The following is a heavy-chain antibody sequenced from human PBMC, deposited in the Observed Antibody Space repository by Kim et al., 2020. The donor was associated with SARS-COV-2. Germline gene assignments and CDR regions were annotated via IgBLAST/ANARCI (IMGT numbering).Heavy chain of an antibody. V-gene: IGHV1-3*01. D-gene: IGHD1-1*01. J-gene: IGHJ3*01. CDR3: ARAYIGWNDNFLDL. Sequence: YSQKFQGRVTFTRDTSAAAAELDLSSLRSEDTAVYYCARAYIGWNDNFLDLWGQGTMVTVSS.